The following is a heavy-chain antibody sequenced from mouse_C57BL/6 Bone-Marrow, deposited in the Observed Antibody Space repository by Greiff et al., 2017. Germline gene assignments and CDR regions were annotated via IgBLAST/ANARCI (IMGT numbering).Heavy chain of an antibody. CDR1: GFSLTSYG. V-gene: IGHV2-9*01. J-gene: IGHJ3*01. Sequence: QVQLKESGPGLVAPSQSLSITCTVSGFSLTSYGVDWVRQPPGQGLEWLGVIWGGGSTNYNSALMSRLSISKDNSKSQVFLKMNSLQTDDTAMYYCAKREFAYWGQGTLVTVSA. CDR2: IWGGGST. CDR3: AKREFAY.